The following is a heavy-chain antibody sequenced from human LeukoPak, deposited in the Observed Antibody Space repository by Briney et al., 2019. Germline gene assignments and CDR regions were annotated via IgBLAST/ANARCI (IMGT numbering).Heavy chain of an antibody. V-gene: IGHV1-2*02. CDR2: INPNSGGT. D-gene: IGHD1-1*01. J-gene: IGHJ4*02. CDR3: ARALYQPLERVASDY. Sequence: ASVKVSCKASGYTFTGYYMHWVRLAPGQGLEWMGWINPNSGGTNYAQKFQGRVAMTRDTSISTAYMELSRLTSDDTAVYYCARALYQPLERVASDYWGQGTLVTVSS. CDR1: GYTFTGYY.